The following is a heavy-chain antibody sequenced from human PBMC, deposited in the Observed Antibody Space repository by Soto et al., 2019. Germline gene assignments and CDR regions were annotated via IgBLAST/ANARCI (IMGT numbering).Heavy chain of an antibody. J-gene: IGHJ6*03. CDR3: ARATVVGVAATMDYYYYMDV. D-gene: IGHD2-15*01. Sequence: GGSLRLSCAASGFTFSSYSMNWVRQAPGKGLEWVSYISSSSSTIYYADSVKGRFTISRDNAKNSLYLQMNSLRAEDTAVYYCARATVVGVAATMDYYYYMDVWGQGTTVTVSS. V-gene: IGHV3-48*01. CDR1: GFTFSSYS. CDR2: ISSSSSTI.